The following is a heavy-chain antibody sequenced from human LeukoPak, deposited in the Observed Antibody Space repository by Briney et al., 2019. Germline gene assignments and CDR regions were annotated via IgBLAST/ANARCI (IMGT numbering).Heavy chain of an antibody. CDR2: ISYSGST. V-gene: IGHV4-59*12. CDR1: AGYISGYY. J-gene: IGHJ4*02. D-gene: IGHD6-13*01. CDR3: ARAGIAAAGPGFDY. Sequence: SETLSLTCTVSAGYISGYYWSWIRQPPGKGLEWIGYISYSGSTYYNPSLKSRVTISVDRSKNQFSLKLSSVTAADTAVYYCARAGIAAAGPGFDYWGQGTLVTVSS.